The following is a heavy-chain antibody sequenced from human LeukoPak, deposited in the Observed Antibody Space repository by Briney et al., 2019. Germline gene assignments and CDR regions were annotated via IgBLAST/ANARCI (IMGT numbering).Heavy chain of an antibody. CDR3: AKEAHYNYYYCMDV. J-gene: IGHJ6*03. CDR1: GFTVSSFA. Sequence: GGSLRLSCAASGFTVSSFAMSWVRPAPGKGLEWVSAIRGGGGSTYYAASVKGRFTISRDNSKNTLYVQMNSLRAEDTAVYYCAKEAHYNYYYCMDVWGKGTTVTVSS. V-gene: IGHV3-23*01. CDR2: IRGGGGST.